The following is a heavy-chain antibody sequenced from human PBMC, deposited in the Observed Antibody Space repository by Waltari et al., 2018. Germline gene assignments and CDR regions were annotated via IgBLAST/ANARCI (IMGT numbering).Heavy chain of an antibody. Sequence: EVQLVESGGGLVQPGGSLRLSCAASGFTFSRYWMSWVRQAPGKGLEWVANIKEDGSEKYYVDSVKGRFTISRDNAKNSVYLQMNSLRAEDTAVYYCSGGEVTGTDFWGQGTLVTVSS. CDR3: SGGEVTGTDF. CDR2: IKEDGSEK. V-gene: IGHV3-7*03. D-gene: IGHD6-19*01. J-gene: IGHJ4*02. CDR1: GFTFSRYW.